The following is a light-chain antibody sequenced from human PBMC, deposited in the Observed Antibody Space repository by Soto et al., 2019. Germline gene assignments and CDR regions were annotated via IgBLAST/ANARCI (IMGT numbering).Light chain of an antibody. V-gene: IGKV1-39*01. CDR3: QQSYTTART. CDR2: STS. Sequence: DIQMTQSPSSLSASVGDRVTITCRASQSISRSLNWYQQKPGTAPKFLIYSTSGLQSGVPSRFSGSGSVAYCARTISGLQPEEFETYYCQQSYTTARTLGQRTRLAIK. J-gene: IGKJ5*01. CDR1: QSISRS.